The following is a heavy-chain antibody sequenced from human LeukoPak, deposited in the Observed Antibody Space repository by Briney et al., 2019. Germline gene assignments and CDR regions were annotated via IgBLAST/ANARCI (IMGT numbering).Heavy chain of an antibody. V-gene: IGHV3-15*01. J-gene: IGHJ6*02. D-gene: IGHD5-24*01. CDR1: GVTFSNAW. Sequence: PGGSLRLSCAASGVTFSNAWMSWVRQAPGKGLEWVGRIKSKTDGGTTDYAAPVKGRFTISRDDSKNTLYLQMNSLKTEDTAVYYCTTDTPSSPGYRKRYYYYGMDVWGQGTTVTVSS. CDR2: IKSKTDGGTT. CDR3: TTDTPSSPGYRKRYYYYGMDV.